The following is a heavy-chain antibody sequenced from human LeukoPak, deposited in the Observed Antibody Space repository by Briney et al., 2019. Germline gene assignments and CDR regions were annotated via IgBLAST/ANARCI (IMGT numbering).Heavy chain of an antibody. Sequence: SETLSLTCTVSGGSISSYYWSWIRQPAGKGLEWIGRIYTSGSTNYNPSLKSRVTISVDKSKNQFSLKLNSVTAADTAVYCCARYMAYSSSWSYYYYMDVWGKGTTVTVSS. D-gene: IGHD6-13*01. CDR2: IYTSGST. J-gene: IGHJ6*03. CDR1: GGSISSYY. CDR3: ARYMAYSSSWSYYYYMDV. V-gene: IGHV4-4*07.